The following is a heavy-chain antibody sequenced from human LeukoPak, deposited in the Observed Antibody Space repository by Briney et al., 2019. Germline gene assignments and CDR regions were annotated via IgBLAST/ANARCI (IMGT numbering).Heavy chain of an antibody. D-gene: IGHD3-22*01. CDR3: AKETLDYFDSSGYDY. Sequence: SGGSLRLSCVASGFTLRSYVMNWVRQTPGKGLEWVSSISGSGDSTFYADSVKGRFSISRDNSKNTLYLQMNSLRAEDTAVYYCAKETLDYFDSSGYDYWGQGTLVTVSS. V-gene: IGHV3-23*01. CDR2: ISGSGDST. J-gene: IGHJ4*02. CDR1: GFTLRSYV.